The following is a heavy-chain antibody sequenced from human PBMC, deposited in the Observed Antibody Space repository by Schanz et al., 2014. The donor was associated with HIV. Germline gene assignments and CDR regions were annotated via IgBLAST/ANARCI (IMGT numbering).Heavy chain of an antibody. J-gene: IGHJ4*02. CDR3: AKEEQQLGGVGGYHFDY. CDR2: ISYDGSNK. V-gene: IGHV3-30*18. Sequence: QVQLVESGGGVVQPGRSLRLSCAASGFTFSSYGMHWVRQAPGKGLEWVAVISYDGSNKYYVDSVKGRFTISRDDSKNTLYLQMNRLRPEDTAVYYCAKEEQQLGGVGGYHFDYWGQGTLVTVSS. D-gene: IGHD6-13*01. CDR1: GFTFSSYG.